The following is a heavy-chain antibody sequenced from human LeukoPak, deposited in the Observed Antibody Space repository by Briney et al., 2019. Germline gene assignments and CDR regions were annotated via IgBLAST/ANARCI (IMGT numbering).Heavy chain of an antibody. CDR3: ARGVLARGSSGWYFDY. CDR2: ISSNGGST. J-gene: IGHJ4*02. CDR1: RFTFSSYA. D-gene: IGHD6-19*01. V-gene: IGHV3-64*01. Sequence: GGSLRLSCAASRFTFSSYAMHWVRQAPGKGLEYVSAISSNGGSTYYANSVKGRFTISRDNSKNALYLQMGSLRAEDMAVYYCARGVLARGSSGWYFDYWGQGTLVTVSS.